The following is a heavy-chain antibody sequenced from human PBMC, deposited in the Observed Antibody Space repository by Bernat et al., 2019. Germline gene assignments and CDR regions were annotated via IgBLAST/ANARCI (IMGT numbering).Heavy chain of an antibody. D-gene: IGHD6-19*01. J-gene: IGHJ6*02. CDR2: ISAYNGNT. CDR3: ARLNSSGWYVGYYYYYGMDV. CDR1: GYTFTSYG. Sequence: QVQLVQSGAEVKKPGASVKVSCKASGYTFTSYGISWVRQALGQGFEWMGGISAYNGNTNYAQKLQGRVTMTTDTSTSTAYMELRSLRSDDTAVYYCARLNSSGWYVGYYYYYGMDVWGQGTTVTVSS. V-gene: IGHV1-18*01.